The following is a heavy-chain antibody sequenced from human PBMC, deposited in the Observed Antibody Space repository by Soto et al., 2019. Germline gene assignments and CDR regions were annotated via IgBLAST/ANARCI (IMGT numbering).Heavy chain of an antibody. V-gene: IGHV3-23*01. J-gene: IGHJ4*02. CDR1: GFTFRNYA. CDR3: AKDQYGSSSWPLDFDF. CDR2: ISGDGGTT. D-gene: IGHD6-13*01. Sequence: EVQLLESGGGLVQPGGSLRLSCAASGFTFRNYAMSWVRQAPGKGLEWVSAISGDGGTTYYADSVKGRFTISRDNSKNTPDLQLNSLRAEDTASYYCAKDQYGSSSWPLDFDFWGQGTLVTVSP.